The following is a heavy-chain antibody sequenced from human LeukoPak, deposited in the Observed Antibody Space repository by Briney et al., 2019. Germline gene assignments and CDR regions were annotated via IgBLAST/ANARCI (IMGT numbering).Heavy chain of an antibody. J-gene: IGHJ4*02. CDR3: AKKGRSSGAYYYDSSGYYHDY. CDR2: IYSGGST. CDR1: GFTVSNSY. D-gene: IGHD3-22*01. V-gene: IGHV3-53*01. Sequence: PGGSLRLSCAASGFTVSNSYMSWVRQAPGKGLEWVSVIYSGGSTDYADSVKGRFTISRDNSENTLYLQMNSLRAEDTAVYYCAKKGRSSGAYYYDSSGYYHDYWGQGTLVTVSS.